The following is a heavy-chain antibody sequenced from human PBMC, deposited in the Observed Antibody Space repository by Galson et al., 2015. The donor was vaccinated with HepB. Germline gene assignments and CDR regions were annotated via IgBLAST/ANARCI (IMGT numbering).Heavy chain of an antibody. J-gene: IGHJ6*02. D-gene: IGHD4-23*01. CDR2: IKSKTDGGTT. CDR3: TTVAHGGQDYYYYGMDV. V-gene: IGHV3-15*01. Sequence: SLRLSCAASGFTFSNAWMSWVRQAPGKGLEWVGRIKSKTDGGTTDYAAPVKGRFTISRDDSKNTLYLQMNSLKTEDTAVYYCTTVAHGGQDYYYYGMDVWGQGTTVTVSS. CDR1: GFTFSNAW.